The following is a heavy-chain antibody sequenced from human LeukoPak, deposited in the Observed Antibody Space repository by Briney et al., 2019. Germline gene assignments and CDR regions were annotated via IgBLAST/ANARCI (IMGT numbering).Heavy chain of an antibody. Sequence: GGSLRLSCAVSGFTVSNNYMTWVRQAPGKGLEWVSVIYSGGNTYYADSVKGRFTISRDISKNTLYLQMNSLGAEDTAVYYCARQSGYESGMDVWGKGTTVTVSS. D-gene: IGHD5-12*01. CDR1: GFTVSNNY. CDR2: IYSGGNT. CDR3: ARQSGYESGMDV. V-gene: IGHV3-53*01. J-gene: IGHJ6*04.